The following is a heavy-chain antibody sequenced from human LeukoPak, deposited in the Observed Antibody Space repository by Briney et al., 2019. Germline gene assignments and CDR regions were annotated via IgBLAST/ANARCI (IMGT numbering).Heavy chain of an antibody. V-gene: IGHV4-59*01. Sequence: SETLSLTCAVYGGSISSYYWSWIRQPPGKGLEWIGYIYYSGSTNYNPSLKSRVTISVDTSKNQFSLKLSSVTAADTAVYYCARELRYFDLWGQGTLVTVSS. D-gene: IGHD3-9*01. CDR3: ARELRYFDL. CDR1: GGSISSYY. J-gene: IGHJ4*02. CDR2: IYYSGST.